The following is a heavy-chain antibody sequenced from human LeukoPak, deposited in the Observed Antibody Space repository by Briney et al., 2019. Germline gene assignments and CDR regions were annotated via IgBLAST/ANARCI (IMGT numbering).Heavy chain of an antibody. Sequence: GGSLRLSCAASGFTFSSYWMSWVRQAPGKGLEWVANIKQDGSEKYYVDSVKGRFTISRDNAKNSLYLQMNSLRAEDTAVYYCARDSPPYYDFWSGYYLDYWGQGTLVTVSS. D-gene: IGHD3-3*01. CDR1: GFTFSSYW. J-gene: IGHJ4*02. V-gene: IGHV3-7*01. CDR2: IKQDGSEK. CDR3: ARDSPPYYDFWSGYYLDY.